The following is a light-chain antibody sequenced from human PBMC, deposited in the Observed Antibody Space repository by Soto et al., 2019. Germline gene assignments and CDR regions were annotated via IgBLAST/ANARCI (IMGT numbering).Light chain of an antibody. J-gene: IGLJ3*02. CDR2: EVS. CDR1: RNDVGGYDH. V-gene: IGLV2-14*01. Sequence: QSALTQPASVSGSPGRSITISCTGTRNDVGGYDHVSWYQQHPGKAPKLIIYEVSNRPSGVSNRFSGSKSATTASLIISGLQAEDEADYYCSSYTNTITLRWVFGGGTKLTVL. CDR3: SSYTNTITLRWV.